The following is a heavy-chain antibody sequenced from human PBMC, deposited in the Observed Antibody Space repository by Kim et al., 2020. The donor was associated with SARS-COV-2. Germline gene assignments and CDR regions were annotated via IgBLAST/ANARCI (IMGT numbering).Heavy chain of an antibody. CDR3: ASLSFSSSLFDY. CDR2: K. Sequence: KYKPDSLKGRFTISRDNSKNPLYLQMSSLRAEDTAVYYCASLSFSSSLFDYWGQGTLVTVSS. J-gene: IGHJ4*02. D-gene: IGHD6-13*01. V-gene: IGHV3-30*15.